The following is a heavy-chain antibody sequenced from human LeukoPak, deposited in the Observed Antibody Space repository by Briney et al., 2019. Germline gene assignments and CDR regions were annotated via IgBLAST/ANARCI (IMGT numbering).Heavy chain of an antibody. D-gene: IGHD6-13*01. V-gene: IGHV4-59*01. CDR2: IYNSIST. J-gene: IGHJ4*02. Sequence: SETLSLTCTVSGVSISSYYWSWIRQPPGKGLGGWGDIYNSISTNANPSPKSRVTISVDTSKHPFSLKLSSVTAADTAVYYCARCKLGSSWFLDYWGQGTLVTVSS. CDR3: ARCKLGSSWFLDY. CDR1: GVSISSYY.